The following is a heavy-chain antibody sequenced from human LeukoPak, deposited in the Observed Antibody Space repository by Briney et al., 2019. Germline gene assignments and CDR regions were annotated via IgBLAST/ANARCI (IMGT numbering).Heavy chain of an antibody. D-gene: IGHD1-26*01. CDR3: ARHQGELRFYYYGMDV. V-gene: IGHV1-18*01. CDR2: ISGFNGNT. Sequence: ASVKVSCKASGYTFTNYGINWVRQAPGQGLEWMGWISGFNGNTNYAERVQGRVTMTTDTSTSTAYMELRSLKSDDTAVYYCARHQGELRFYYYGMDVWGQGTTVTVSS. J-gene: IGHJ6*02. CDR1: GYTFTNYG.